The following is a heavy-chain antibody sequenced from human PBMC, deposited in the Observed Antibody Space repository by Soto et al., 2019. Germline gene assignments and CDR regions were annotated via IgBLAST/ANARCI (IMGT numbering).Heavy chain of an antibody. J-gene: IGHJ4*02. D-gene: IGHD3-3*01. CDR3: AKDLWSGRGGGIDY. CDR2: ISGAALNT. V-gene: IGHV3-23*01. CDR1: GFTFSSYA. Sequence: EVQLLDSGGGLVQPGGSLRLSCAASGFTFSSYAMHWVRQAPGKGLEWVSTISGAALNTYYADSVKGRFTISRDSSKRTEYLQMNSLSAADTAVYYCAKDLWSGRGGGIDYWGQGTLVTVSS.